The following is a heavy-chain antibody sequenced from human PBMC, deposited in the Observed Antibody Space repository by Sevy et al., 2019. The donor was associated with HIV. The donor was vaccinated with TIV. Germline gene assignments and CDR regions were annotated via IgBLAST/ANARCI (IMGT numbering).Heavy chain of an antibody. J-gene: IGHJ6*02. V-gene: IGHV4-30-2*01. Sequence: SETLSLTCAVSGGSISSSGYSWSWIRQPPGKGLEWIGYIFHSGRTYYNPSLKSRVTISEDRSKNQFSLKLNSVTAADTAVYYCARVSSLELTYGMDVWGQGTTVTVSS. CDR1: GGSISSSGYS. CDR2: IFHSGRT. D-gene: IGHD1-1*01. CDR3: ARVSSLELTYGMDV.